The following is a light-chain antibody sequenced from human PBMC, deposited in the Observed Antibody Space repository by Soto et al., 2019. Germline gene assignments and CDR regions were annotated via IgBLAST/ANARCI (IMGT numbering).Light chain of an antibody. CDR1: QSVSSSY. CDR3: QQYGSSPWT. V-gene: IGKV3-20*01. J-gene: IGKJ1*01. CDR2: GAS. Sequence: EVVLTQSPGTLSLSPGERATLSCRASQSVSSSYLAWYQQKPGQAPRPLIYGASSRAIGIPDRFSGSGSGTDFTLTISRLEPEDFAVYYCQQYGSSPWTFGQRTNVDIK.